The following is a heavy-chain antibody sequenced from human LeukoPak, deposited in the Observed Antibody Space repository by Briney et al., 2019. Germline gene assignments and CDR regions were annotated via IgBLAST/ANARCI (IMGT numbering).Heavy chain of an antibody. CDR3: ARVAGYYDSSGYNYFDY. CDR1: GYTFTGYY. V-gene: IGHV1-2*02. J-gene: IGHJ4*02. CDR2: INPNSGGT. Sequence: GASVKVSCKASGYTFTGYYMHWVRQAPGQGLEWMGWINPNSGGTNYAQKFQGRVTMTRDTSISTAYMELSRLRSDDTAVYYCARVAGYYDSSGYNYFDYWGQGTLVTVSS. D-gene: IGHD3-22*01.